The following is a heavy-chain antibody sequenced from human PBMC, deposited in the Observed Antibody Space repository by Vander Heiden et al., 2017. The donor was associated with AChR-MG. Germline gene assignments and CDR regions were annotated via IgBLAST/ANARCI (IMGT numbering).Heavy chain of an antibody. V-gene: IGHV3-48*03. D-gene: IGHD6-19*01. CDR3: ACSGWYANDY. CDR2: ISSSGSTI. J-gene: IGHJ4*02. CDR1: GFTFRSYE. Sequence: EVQLVASGGGLVQPGGSLRLSCAASGFTFRSYEMNWVRQAPGKGLEWVSYISSSGSTIYYADSVKGRFTISRDNAKNSLYLQMNSLRAEDTAVYYCACSGWYANDYWGQGTLVTVSS.